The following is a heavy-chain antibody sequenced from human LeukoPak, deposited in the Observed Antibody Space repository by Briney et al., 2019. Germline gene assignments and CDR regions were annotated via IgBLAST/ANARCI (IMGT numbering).Heavy chain of an antibody. CDR2: IYYSGST. CDR3: ARGVPVDY. D-gene: IGHD2-2*01. J-gene: IGHJ4*02. V-gene: IGHV4-59*01. CDR1: GGSISSYY. Sequence: SSETLSLTCTVSGGSISSYYWSWMRQPPGKGLEWIGYIYYSGSTNYNPSLKSRVTISVDTSKNQFSLKLSSVTAADTAVYYCARGVPVDYWGQGTLVTVSS.